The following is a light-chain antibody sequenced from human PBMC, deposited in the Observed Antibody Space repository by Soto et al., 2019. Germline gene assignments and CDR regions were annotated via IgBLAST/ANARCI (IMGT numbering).Light chain of an antibody. CDR1: QSVRGN. Sequence: ETMLTQSPATLSVSPGGRATLSCRASQSVRGNIAWYQQKPGQAPSLLIYGASTRATGVPARFSGSGSGTEFTLTISSLQSEDFATYYCLLDYSYFWAFGQGTKVEVK. V-gene: IGKV3-15*01. J-gene: IGKJ1*01. CDR2: GAS. CDR3: LLDYSYFWA.